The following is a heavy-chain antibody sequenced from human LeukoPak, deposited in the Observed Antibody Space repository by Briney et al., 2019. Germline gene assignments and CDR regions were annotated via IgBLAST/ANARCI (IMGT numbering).Heavy chain of an antibody. CDR2: ISASGGST. Sequence: GGSLRLSCAASGFTFSSYAMGWVRQAPGRGLEWVSVISASGGSTYYADSVKGRFTISRDNSNNRLYLEMNSLRAEDTAVYYCAKHAGTTRQTKDYWGQGTLVTVSS. CDR3: AKHAGTTRQTKDY. V-gene: IGHV3-23*01. D-gene: IGHD1-1*01. CDR1: GFTFSSYA. J-gene: IGHJ4*02.